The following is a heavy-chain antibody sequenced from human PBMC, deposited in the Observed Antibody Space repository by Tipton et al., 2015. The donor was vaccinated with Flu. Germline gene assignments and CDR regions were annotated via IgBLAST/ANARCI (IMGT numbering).Heavy chain of an antibody. CDR3: ARYYDFWSDKRGFDH. Sequence: LVKPTQTLTLTCTVSGVSLTTSGVGVGWIRQPPGKALEWLAIIYWDDNKHSRPSLNNRLTITRDTSKNQVVLTMTNVDPVDSATYYCARYYDFWSDKRGFDHWGQGTLVTVSS. D-gene: IGHD3-3*01. CDR1: GVSLTTSGVG. J-gene: IGHJ4*02. CDR2: IYWDDNK. V-gene: IGHV2-5*02.